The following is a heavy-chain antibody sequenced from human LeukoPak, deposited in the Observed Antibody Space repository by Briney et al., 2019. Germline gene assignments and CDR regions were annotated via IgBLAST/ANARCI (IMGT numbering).Heavy chain of an antibody. J-gene: IGHJ4*02. CDR2: NYYSGST. Sequence: SETLSLTCTVSGGSISSYYWSWIRQPPGKGLEWVGYNYYSGSTNYNPSLKSRFTISLDTSKNQSSLKLSFVTAADTAVYYCARVPYSSSSPAFDYWGQGTLVTVSS. CDR1: GGSISSYY. CDR3: ARVPYSSSSPAFDY. V-gene: IGHV4-59*01. D-gene: IGHD6-6*01.